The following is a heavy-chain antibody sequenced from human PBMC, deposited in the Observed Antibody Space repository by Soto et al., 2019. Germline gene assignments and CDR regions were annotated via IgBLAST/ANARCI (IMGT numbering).Heavy chain of an antibody. Sequence: EVQLLESGGGLVQPGGSLGLSCAASGFTFYNYDMNWVRQAPGKGLEWVSGISGSGGSTSYADSVNGRFTISKHNSKNTVYLQMSSLRAEDTAVYYCAKGMYDYGDYFDSGGRGTLVTVSS. CDR2: ISGSGGST. CDR1: GFTFYNYD. D-gene: IGHD4-17*01. CDR3: AKGMYDYGDYFDS. V-gene: IGHV3-23*01. J-gene: IGHJ4*02.